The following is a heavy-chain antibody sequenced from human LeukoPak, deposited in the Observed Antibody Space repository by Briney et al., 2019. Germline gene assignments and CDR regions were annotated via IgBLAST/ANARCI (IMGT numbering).Heavy chain of an antibody. Sequence: SETLSLTCTFSGGSISSNSYYWGWIRQPPGKGLEWIGSIYYSGSPYYNPSLKSRVTISVDTSKNQFSLKVISVTAADTAVYYCARWRTARTGFDYWGQGTLVTVSS. CDR1: GGSISSNSYY. CDR2: IYYSGSP. J-gene: IGHJ4*02. V-gene: IGHV4-39*01. CDR3: ARWRTARTGFDY. D-gene: IGHD3/OR15-3a*01.